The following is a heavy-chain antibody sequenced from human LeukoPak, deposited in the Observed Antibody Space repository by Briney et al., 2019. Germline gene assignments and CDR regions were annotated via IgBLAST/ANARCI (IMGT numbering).Heavy chain of an antibody. CDR3: ATNIVVVPAAPSGNYYYYYMDV. D-gene: IGHD2-2*01. CDR1: GGTFSSYA. V-gene: IGHV1-69*05. Sequence: SVKVSCKASGGTFSSYAISWVRQAPGQGLEWMGGIIPIFGTANYAQKFQGRVTITTDESTSTAYMELSSLRSEDTAVYYCATNIVVVPAAPSGNYYYYYMDVWGKGTTVTVSS. J-gene: IGHJ6*03. CDR2: IIPIFGTA.